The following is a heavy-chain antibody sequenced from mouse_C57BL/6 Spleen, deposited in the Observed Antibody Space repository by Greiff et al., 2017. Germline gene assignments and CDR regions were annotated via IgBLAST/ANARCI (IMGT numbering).Heavy chain of an antibody. J-gene: IGHJ4*01. V-gene: IGHV5-16*01. Sequence: EVKVVESEGGLVQPGSSMKLSCTASGFTFSDYYMAWVRQVPEKGLEWVANINHDGSSTYYLDSLKSRFIFSKDNAKNILYLQMSSLKSEDTATYCGTRYSNRHYYAMDYWGQGTSVTVSS. CDR1: GFTFSDYY. CDR2: INHDGSST. D-gene: IGHD2-5*01. CDR3: TRYSNRHYYAMDY.